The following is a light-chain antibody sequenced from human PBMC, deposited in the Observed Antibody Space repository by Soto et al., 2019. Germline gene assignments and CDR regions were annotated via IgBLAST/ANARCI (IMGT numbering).Light chain of an antibody. Sequence: EIVLTQSPATLSLSPGERATLSCRASQGIGSTLAWYQHKPGQTPRLLIYDTSTMATGVPARFSGSRSGTEFTLTINSLQSEDFAVYYCQRYNNWPLTFGGGTKVDIK. CDR3: QRYNNWPLT. CDR2: DTS. J-gene: IGKJ4*01. V-gene: IGKV3-15*01. CDR1: QGIGST.